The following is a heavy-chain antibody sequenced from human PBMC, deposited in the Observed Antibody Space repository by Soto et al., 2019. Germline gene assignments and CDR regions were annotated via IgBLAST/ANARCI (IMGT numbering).Heavy chain of an antibody. Sequence: SETLSLTCTVSGGSISSYYWSWIRQPAGKGLEWIGRIYTSGSTNYNPSLKSRATMSVDTSKNQFSLKLRSVTAADTAVYYCARESNQVFGAVKVRDGFDPWGQGTLVTGS. J-gene: IGHJ5*02. CDR2: IYTSGST. CDR3: ARESNQVFGAVKVRDGFDP. V-gene: IGHV4-4*07. D-gene: IGHD3-3*01. CDR1: GGSISSYY.